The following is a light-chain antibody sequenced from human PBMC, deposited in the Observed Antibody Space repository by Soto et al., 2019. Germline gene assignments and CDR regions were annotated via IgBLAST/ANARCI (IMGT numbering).Light chain of an antibody. J-gene: IGKJ1*01. CDR3: QQYNNYPST. CDR1: ESIRTW. Sequence: DIQMTQSPTTLSASIGDRVTITCRASESIRTWLAWYQHKPGKAPKFLIYDASTLESGVPSRFSGSGSGTEFTHTISSLQPDDFATYYCQQYNNYPSTFGQGTKVDIK. CDR2: DAS. V-gene: IGKV1-5*01.